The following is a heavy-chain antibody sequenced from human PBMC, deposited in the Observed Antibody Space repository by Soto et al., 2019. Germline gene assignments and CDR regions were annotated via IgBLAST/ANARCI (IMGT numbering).Heavy chain of an antibody. CDR1: GFTVSSNY. V-gene: IGHV3-53*04. D-gene: IGHD2-15*01. J-gene: IGHJ3*02. Sequence: GGSLRLSCAASGFTVSSNYMSWVRQAPGKGLEWVSVIYSGGSTYYADSVKGRFTISRHNSKNTLYLQMNSLRAEDTAVYYCAREDGYCSGGSCSLLGGFDIWGQGTMVTVSS. CDR3: AREDGYCSGGSCSLLGGFDI. CDR2: IYSGGST.